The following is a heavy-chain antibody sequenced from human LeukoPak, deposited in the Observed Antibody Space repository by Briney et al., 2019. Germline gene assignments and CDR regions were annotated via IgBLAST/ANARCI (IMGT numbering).Heavy chain of an antibody. V-gene: IGHV3-23*01. J-gene: IGHJ5*01. CDR3: AKGLIAAAGMNWFDS. Sequence: GGSLRVSCAASGYTFSSYAMSWVRQAPGKGLEWVSVINGSSATTYYADPVQGRFTISRDNSKNTLYLQMNSLRAEDTAVYYCAKGLIAAAGMNWFDSWGQGTLVTVSS. CDR2: INGSSATT. D-gene: IGHD6-13*01. CDR1: GYTFSSYA.